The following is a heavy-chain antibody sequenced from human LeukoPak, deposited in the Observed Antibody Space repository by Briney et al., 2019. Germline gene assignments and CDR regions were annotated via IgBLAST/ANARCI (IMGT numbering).Heavy chain of an antibody. CDR3: ARDVGIAVAIDY. J-gene: IGHJ4*02. V-gene: IGHV4-39*07. CDR2: IYYGGST. CDR1: GGSISSGSYY. D-gene: IGHD6-19*01. Sequence: SETLSLTCTVSGGSISSGSYYWSWIRQPAGKGLEWIGTIYYGGSTYYNPSLQSRVTISVDTSKNQFSLKLSSVSAADAAVYYCARDVGIAVAIDYWGQGTLVTVSS.